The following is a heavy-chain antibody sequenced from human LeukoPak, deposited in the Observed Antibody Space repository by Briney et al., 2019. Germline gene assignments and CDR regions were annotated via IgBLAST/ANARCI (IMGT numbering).Heavy chain of an antibody. J-gene: IGHJ2*01. V-gene: IGHV1-2*02. Sequence: ASVKVSCKASGYTFTDYYMHWVRQAPGRGLEWMGWINPNSGGTSYAQKFQGGVTMTTDTSISTAYLGLSRLKSDDTAVYFCARGSTTVTTFYFDLWGRGTLVTVSS. D-gene: IGHD4-17*01. CDR2: INPNSGGT. CDR1: GYTFTDYY. CDR3: ARGSTTVTTFYFDL.